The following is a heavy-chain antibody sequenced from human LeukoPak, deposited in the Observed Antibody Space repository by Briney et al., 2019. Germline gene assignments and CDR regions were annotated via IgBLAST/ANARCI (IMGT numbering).Heavy chain of an antibody. J-gene: IGHJ4*02. V-gene: IGHV4-4*07. Sequence: SETLSLTCTVSGGSISSYYWSWIRQHAGKGLEWIGRIYTSGSTNYNPSLKSRVTISVDKSKNQFSLKLSSVTAADTAVYYCARMYYDILAGYSFDYWGQGTLVTVSS. CDR1: GGSISSYY. CDR3: ARMYYDILAGYSFDY. D-gene: IGHD3-9*01. CDR2: IYTSGST.